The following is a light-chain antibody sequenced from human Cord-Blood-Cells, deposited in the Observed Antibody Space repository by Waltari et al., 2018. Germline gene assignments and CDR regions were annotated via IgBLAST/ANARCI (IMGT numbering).Light chain of an antibody. CDR1: SSDVGGYNY. CDR3: SSYTSSSTWV. J-gene: IGLJ3*02. CDR2: DVS. V-gene: IGLV2-14*01. Sequence: QSALTQPASVSGSPGQSITISCTGTSSDVGGYNYVSWYQQHPGKAPKLMIYDVSKRPCGVSNGVSGSKSGNTASLTISGLQAEDEADYYCSSYTSSSTWVFGGGTKLTVL.